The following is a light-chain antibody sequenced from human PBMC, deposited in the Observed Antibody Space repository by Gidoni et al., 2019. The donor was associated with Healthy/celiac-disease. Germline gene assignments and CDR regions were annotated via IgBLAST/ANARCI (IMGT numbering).Light chain of an antibody. CDR3: QRYNSYRT. Sequence: DIQMTQSPSTLSASVGDRVTITCRASQSISSWLAWYQQKPGKAPKLLIYNASRLESGVPSRFTGSGSGTEFTLTISSLQPDDFATYYCQRYNSYRTFGQGTKVEIK. CDR2: NAS. V-gene: IGKV1-5*01. CDR1: QSISSW. J-gene: IGKJ1*01.